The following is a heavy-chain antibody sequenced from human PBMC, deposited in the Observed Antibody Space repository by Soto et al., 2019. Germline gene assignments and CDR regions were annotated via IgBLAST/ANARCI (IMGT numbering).Heavy chain of an antibody. Sequence: QVQLVQSGAEVKKPGASVKVSCKASGYTFTSYAMHWVRQAPGQRLEWMGWINAGNGNTEYSQKFQGRVTITRDTSASTASMELSSLTSEDTAVYYCAGGDSGSYYIFDYWGQGTLVTVSS. CDR3: AGGDSGSYYIFDY. CDR1: GYTFTSYA. V-gene: IGHV1-3*01. D-gene: IGHD1-26*01. CDR2: INAGNGNT. J-gene: IGHJ4*02.